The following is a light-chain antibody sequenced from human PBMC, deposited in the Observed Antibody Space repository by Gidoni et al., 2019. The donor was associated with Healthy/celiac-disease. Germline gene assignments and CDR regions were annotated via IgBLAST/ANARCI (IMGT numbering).Light chain of an antibody. CDR2: DAS. Sequence: EIVLTHSPATLSLSPGERATLSCRASQSVSSYLAWYQQKPGQAPRLLIYDASNRATGIPARFSGSGSGTDFTLTISSLEPEDCAVYYCQQRSNWPTFGQGTKLEIK. J-gene: IGKJ2*01. V-gene: IGKV3-11*01. CDR3: QQRSNWPT. CDR1: QSVSSY.